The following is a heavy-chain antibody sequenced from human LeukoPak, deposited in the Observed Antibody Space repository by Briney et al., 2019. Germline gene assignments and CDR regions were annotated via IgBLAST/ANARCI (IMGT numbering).Heavy chain of an antibody. CDR2: TQYDGIVE. V-gene: IGHV3-30*02. J-gene: IGHJ4*02. CDR1: GFRFSDYG. CDR3: SSEMGGYQLLKNFDF. D-gene: IGHD2-2*01. Sequence: PGGSLRLSCAASGFRFSDYGMHWVRQAPGKGPEWVAYTQYDGIVEIHADSVKGRFTISRDNSKNTLSLQMNSLRIEDTAVYYCSSEMGGYQLLKNFDFWGQGTLVTVSS.